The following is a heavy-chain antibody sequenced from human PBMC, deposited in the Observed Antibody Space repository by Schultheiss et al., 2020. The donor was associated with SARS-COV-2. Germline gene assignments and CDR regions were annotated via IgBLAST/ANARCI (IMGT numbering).Heavy chain of an antibody. Sequence: GGSLRLSCAASGFTFSSYGMHWVRQAPGKGLEWVAVIWYDGSNKYYADSVKGRFTISRDNSKNTLYLQMNSLRAEDTAVYYCAIGGCSSTSCYTREWGQGTLVTVSS. CDR1: GFTFSSYG. CDR2: IWYDGSNK. CDR3: AIGGCSSTSCYTRE. D-gene: IGHD2-2*02. V-gene: IGHV3-33*01. J-gene: IGHJ4*02.